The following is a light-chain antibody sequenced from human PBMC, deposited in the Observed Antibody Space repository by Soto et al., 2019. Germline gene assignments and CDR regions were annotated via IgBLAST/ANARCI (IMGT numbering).Light chain of an antibody. V-gene: IGKV3-11*01. CDR1: QSGGSY. J-gene: IGKJ5*01. CDR2: DAS. Sequence: EIVSTQSPATLSLSPGERATLSYRVSQSGGSYVAWYQQKPGQAPRLLIYDASNRAAGMPARFSASGFGTDFTLPISSLEPEDFAVYFSPQRSNLTPITFGQGTRLEIK. CDR3: PQRSNLTPIT.